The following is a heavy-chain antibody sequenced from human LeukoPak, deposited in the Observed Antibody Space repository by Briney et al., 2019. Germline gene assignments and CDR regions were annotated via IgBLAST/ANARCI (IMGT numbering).Heavy chain of an antibody. D-gene: IGHD6-13*01. CDR3: AREVTIAAPDC. V-gene: IGHV3-48*03. CDR1: GFTFSSYE. J-gene: IGHJ4*02. Sequence: GGSLRLSCAASGFTFSSYEMNWVRQAPGKGLEWVSYISSSGSTIYYADSVKGRFTISRDNAKNSLYLQMNSLRAEDTAVYYCAREVTIAAPDCWGQGTLVTVSS. CDR2: ISSSGSTI.